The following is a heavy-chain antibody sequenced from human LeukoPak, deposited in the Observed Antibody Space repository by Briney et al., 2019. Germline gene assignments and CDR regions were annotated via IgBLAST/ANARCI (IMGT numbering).Heavy chain of an antibody. CDR3: AVYNGSGSFNWFDP. D-gene: IGHD3-10*01. CDR2: IYTSGSK. V-gene: IGHV4-4*07. Sequence: ASETLSLTCTVSGGSISAYYWSWIRQPAGKGLEWIGRIYTSGSKKYNSSLKSRVTMSVDTSRNQLSLKLTSVTAADTAVYYCAVYNGSGSFNWFDPWGQGTLVTVSS. J-gene: IGHJ5*02. CDR1: GGSISAYY.